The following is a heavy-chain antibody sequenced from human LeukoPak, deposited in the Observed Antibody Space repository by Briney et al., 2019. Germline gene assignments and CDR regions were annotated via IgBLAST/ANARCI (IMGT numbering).Heavy chain of an antibody. CDR2: ISGSGGST. V-gene: IGHV3-23*01. J-gene: IGHJ1*01. CDR3: AKRSVFSGGSCYSGVYFQP. Sequence: GGSLRLSCAASGFTFSRYAMRWVRQAPGKGLEWGSAISGSGGSTYYADSVKGRFTIYRDNSKNTLYLQMNSVRAEDTAVYYCAKRSVFSGGSCYSGVYFQPGGQGTLVTVSS. CDR1: GFTFSRYA. D-gene: IGHD2-15*01.